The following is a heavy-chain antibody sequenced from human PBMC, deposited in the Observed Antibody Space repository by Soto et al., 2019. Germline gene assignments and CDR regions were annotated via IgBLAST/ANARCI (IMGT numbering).Heavy chain of an antibody. CDR2: IYYSGST. Sequence: SETLSLTCTVSGGSISSGDYYWSWIRQPPGKGLEWIGYIYYSGSTYYNPSLKSRVTISVDTSKNQFSLKLSSVTAADTAVYYCASFYYDSSGYYYGDYCGQGSLVPVSS. CDR1: GGSISSGDYY. V-gene: IGHV4-30-4*01. CDR3: ASFYYDSSGYYYGDY. D-gene: IGHD3-22*01. J-gene: IGHJ4*02.